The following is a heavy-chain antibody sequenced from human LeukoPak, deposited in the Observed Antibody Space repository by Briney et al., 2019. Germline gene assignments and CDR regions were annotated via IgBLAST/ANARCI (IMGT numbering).Heavy chain of an antibody. CDR1: GYTFTSYG. CDR3: ARDGPMLTMVRGDAFDI. J-gene: IGHJ3*02. D-gene: IGHD3-10*01. CDR2: ISAYNGNT. V-gene: IGHV1-18*01. Sequence: ASVKVSCKASGYTFTSYGISWVRRAPGQGLEWMGWISAYNGNTNYAQKLQGRVTMTTDTSTSTAYMELRSLRSDDTAVYYCARDGPMLTMVRGDAFDIWGQGTMVTVSS.